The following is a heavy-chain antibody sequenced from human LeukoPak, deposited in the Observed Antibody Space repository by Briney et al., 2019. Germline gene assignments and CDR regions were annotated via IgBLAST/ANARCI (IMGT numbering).Heavy chain of an antibody. V-gene: IGHV4-34*01. J-gene: IGHJ4*02. CDR1: GGSFSGYY. Sequence: SETLSLTCAVYGGSFSGYYWSWIRQPPGKGLEWIGEINHSGSTNYNPSLKSRVTISVDTSKNQFSLKLSSVTAADTAVYYCAGGYCSSTSCHRYFDYWGRGTLVTVSS. CDR3: AGGYCSSTSCHRYFDY. CDR2: INHSGST. D-gene: IGHD2-2*01.